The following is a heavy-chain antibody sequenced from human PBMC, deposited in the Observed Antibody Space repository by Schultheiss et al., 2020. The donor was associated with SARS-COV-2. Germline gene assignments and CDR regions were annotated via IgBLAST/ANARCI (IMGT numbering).Heavy chain of an antibody. V-gene: IGHV4-34*01. CDR2: INHSGST. Sequence: SQTLSLTCTVSGGSISTYYWNWIRQPPGKGLEWIGEINHSGSTNYNPSLKSRVTISVDRSKNQFSLKLSSVTAADTAVYYCARDRGVVNHDAFDIWGQGTMVTVSS. J-gene: IGHJ3*02. CDR1: GGSISTYY. CDR3: ARDRGVVNHDAFDI. D-gene: IGHD3-3*01.